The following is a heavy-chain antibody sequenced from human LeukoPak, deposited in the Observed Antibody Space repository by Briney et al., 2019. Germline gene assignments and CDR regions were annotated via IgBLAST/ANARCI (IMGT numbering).Heavy chain of an antibody. CDR2: ISWNSGSI. CDR3: ARAGNYRFDY. D-gene: IGHD1-7*01. V-gene: IGHV3-9*01. J-gene: IGHJ4*02. CDR1: GFTFDDYA. Sequence: GGSLRLSCAASGFTFDDYAMHWVRQAPGKGLEWVSGISWNSGSIGYADSVKGRFTISRDNAKNSLYLQMNSLRAEDTAVYYCARAGNYRFDYWGQGTLVTVSS.